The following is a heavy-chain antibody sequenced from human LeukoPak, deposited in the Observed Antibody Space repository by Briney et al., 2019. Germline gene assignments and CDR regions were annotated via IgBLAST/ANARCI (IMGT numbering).Heavy chain of an antibody. CDR2: ISGSCDST. J-gene: IGHJ4*02. Sequence: GGSLRLSCAASGFTFSSYAMSWVRLAPGKGLELVSIISGSCDSTYYADSVNGRFTISRDNSKNTLHLQMNSLRAEDTAVYSCAKGRSGVSSAAINYWGQGTLVTVSS. V-gene: IGHV3-23*01. D-gene: IGHD2-2*01. CDR3: AKGRSGVSSAAINY. CDR1: GFTFSSYA.